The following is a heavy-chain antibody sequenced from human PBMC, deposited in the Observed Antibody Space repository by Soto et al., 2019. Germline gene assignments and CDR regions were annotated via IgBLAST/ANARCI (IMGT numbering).Heavy chain of an antibody. V-gene: IGHV3-23*01. CDR3: AKDKGYSYGEFDY. D-gene: IGHD5-18*01. Sequence: EVQLLESGGGLVQPGGSLRLSCAASGFTFSSYAMSWVRQAAGKGLEWVSAISGSGGSTYYADSVKGRFTISRDNSKNTLYLQMNSLRAEDTAVYYCAKDKGYSYGEFDYWGQGTLVTVSS. CDR2: ISGSGGST. J-gene: IGHJ4*02. CDR1: GFTFSSYA.